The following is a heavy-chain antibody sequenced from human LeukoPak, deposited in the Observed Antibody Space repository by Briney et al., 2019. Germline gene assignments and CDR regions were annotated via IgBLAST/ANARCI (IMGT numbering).Heavy chain of an antibody. J-gene: IGHJ3*02. D-gene: IGHD5-24*01. Sequence: GGSLRLSCAASGFIFSEYAMSWVRQVPGKGLEWLSFISGGADNTHYADSVKGRFTISRDNSKNTLYLEMNSLKAEDTAVYYCAKGRRDGYNSGPRGDIWGQGTMVTVSS. V-gene: IGHV3-23*01. CDR2: ISGGADNT. CDR1: GFIFSEYA. CDR3: AKGRRDGYNSGPRGDI.